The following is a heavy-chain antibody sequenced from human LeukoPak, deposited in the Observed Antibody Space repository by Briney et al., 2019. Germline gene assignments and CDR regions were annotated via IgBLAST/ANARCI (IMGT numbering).Heavy chain of an antibody. CDR2: IYYSGST. CDR3: ARVIGILTGYEPAYNWFDP. Sequence: PSETLSLTCTVSGGSISSGDHYWSWIRQPPGKGLEWIGYIYYSGSTYYNPSLKSRVTISVDTSKNQFSLKLSSVTAADTAVHYCARVIGILTGYEPAYNWFDPWGQGTLVTVSS. J-gene: IGHJ5*02. V-gene: IGHV4-30-4*01. D-gene: IGHD3-9*01. CDR1: GGSISSGDHY.